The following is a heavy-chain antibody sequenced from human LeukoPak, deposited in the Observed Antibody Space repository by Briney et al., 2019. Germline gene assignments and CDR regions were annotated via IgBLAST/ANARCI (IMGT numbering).Heavy chain of an antibody. D-gene: IGHD3-22*01. V-gene: IGHV1-3*01. J-gene: IGHJ4*02. Sequence: ASVKVSCKASGYTFTSYAMHWVRQAPGQRLEWMGWINAGNGNTKYSQKFQGRVTITRDTSASTAYMELSSLRSEDTAVYYCASSEDSSGYYPVLDYWGQGTLDTVSS. CDR1: GYTFTSYA. CDR3: ASSEDSSGYYPVLDY. CDR2: INAGNGNT.